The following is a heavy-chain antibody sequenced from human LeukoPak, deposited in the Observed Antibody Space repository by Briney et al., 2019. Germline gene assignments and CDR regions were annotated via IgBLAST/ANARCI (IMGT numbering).Heavy chain of an antibody. J-gene: IGHJ3*02. CDR3: AKDFVVVPAAMDAFDI. D-gene: IGHD2-2*01. CDR1: GGTFSSYA. Sequence: SVKVSCKASGGTFSSYAISWVRQAPGQGLEWMGGIIPIFGTANYAQKFQGRVTITADESTSTAYMELSSLRSEDTAVYYCAKDFVVVPAAMDAFDIWGQGTMVTVSS. CDR2: IIPIFGTA. V-gene: IGHV1-69*01.